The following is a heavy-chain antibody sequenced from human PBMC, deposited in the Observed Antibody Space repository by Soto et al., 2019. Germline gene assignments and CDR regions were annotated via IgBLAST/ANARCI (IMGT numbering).Heavy chain of an antibody. CDR1: GFTFSSYG. J-gene: IGHJ4*02. CDR3: AKVNRDGSNLPPYYFEY. Sequence: GGSLLLSCAASGFTFSSYGMHWVRQAPGKGLEWVAVISYDGSNKYYADSVKGRFTISRDNSKNTLYLQMNSLRAEDTAVYYCAKVNRDGSNLPPYYFEYWGLGTL. V-gene: IGHV3-30*18. CDR2: ISYDGSNK. D-gene: IGHD5-12*01.